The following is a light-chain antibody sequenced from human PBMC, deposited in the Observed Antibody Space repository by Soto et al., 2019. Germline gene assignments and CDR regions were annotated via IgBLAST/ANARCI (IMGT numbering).Light chain of an antibody. Sequence: DIQLTQSPSVLSASVGDRVTITCRASQGISSYLAWYQQKPGLAPKFLIYAASTLQSGVTSRFSGRESGTESTSTNSSLLTESVPNYDDQQVKSYPLTFGGGTKVEIK. CDR3: QQVKSYPLT. CDR2: AAS. CDR1: QGISSY. J-gene: IGKJ4*01. V-gene: IGKV1-9*01.